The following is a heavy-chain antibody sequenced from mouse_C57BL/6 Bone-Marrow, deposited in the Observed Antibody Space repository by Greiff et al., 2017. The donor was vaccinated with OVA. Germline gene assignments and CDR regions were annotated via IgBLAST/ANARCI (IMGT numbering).Heavy chain of an antibody. D-gene: IGHD2-5*01. Sequence: EVQLQQSGTVLARPGASVKMSCKTSGYTFTSYWMHWVKQRPGQGLEWIGAINPGNSDTSYNQKFKGKAKLTAVTSASTAYMELSSLTNEDSAVYYCTRSGYSNYVFDYWGQGTTLTVSS. CDR1: GYTFTSYW. V-gene: IGHV1-5*01. CDR3: TRSGYSNYVFDY. CDR2: INPGNSDT. J-gene: IGHJ2*01.